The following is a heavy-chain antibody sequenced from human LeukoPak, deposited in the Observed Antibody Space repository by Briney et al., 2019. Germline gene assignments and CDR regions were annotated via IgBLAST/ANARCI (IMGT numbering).Heavy chain of an antibody. CDR1: GFTFSSYW. V-gene: IGHV3-7*05. D-gene: IGHD2-2*01. J-gene: IGHJ4*02. CDR2: INKDGSEK. Sequence: GGSLRLSCAASGFTFSSYWMSWVRQAPGKGLEWVANINKDGSEKYYVDSVKGRFTISRDNVKNSLYLQMNRLRAEDTAVYYGARVFCETTSCYNFDYWGQGTLVTVSS. CDR3: ARVFCETTSCYNFDY.